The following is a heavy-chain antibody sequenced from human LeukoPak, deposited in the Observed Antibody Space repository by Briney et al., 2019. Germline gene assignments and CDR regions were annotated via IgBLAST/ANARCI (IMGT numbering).Heavy chain of an antibody. CDR3: ARGGLYGGSSAFDF. CDR1: GFTFSDHY. J-gene: IGHJ4*02. Sequence: GGSLRLSCAVSGFTFSDHYMDWVRQAPGKGLEWVGRSRNKADSYTTEHAASVKGRFTISRDDSKNSLYLQMNYLKTEDTAVYYCARGGLYGGSSAFDFWGQGTLVTVS. V-gene: IGHV3-72*01. CDR2: SRNKADSYTT. D-gene: IGHD4-23*01.